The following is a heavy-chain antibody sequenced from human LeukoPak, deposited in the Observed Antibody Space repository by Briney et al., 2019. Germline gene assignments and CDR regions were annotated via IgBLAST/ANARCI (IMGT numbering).Heavy chain of an antibody. V-gene: IGHV5-51*01. D-gene: IGHD6-19*01. CDR2: IYPGDSDT. CDR3: ASSSFDAFEI. J-gene: IGHJ3*02. Sequence: GESLEISFKGSGYIFSTYWNALVRPVPGKGLGWMGIIYPGDSDTRYSPSFQGQVTISADKSVSTAYLHWSSLKASDTAMYYCASSSFDAFEIWGQGTMVTVSS. CDR1: GYIFSTYW.